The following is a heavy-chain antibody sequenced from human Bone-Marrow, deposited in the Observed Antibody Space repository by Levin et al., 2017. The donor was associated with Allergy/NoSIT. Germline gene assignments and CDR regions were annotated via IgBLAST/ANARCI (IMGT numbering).Heavy chain of an antibody. CDR1: GFIFRNYA. Sequence: PGGSLRLSCAASGFIFRNYAMNWVRQAPGKGLEWVSQISGSGGNTHYADSVKGRFTFSRDNSKNTLYLQMNSLRVDDTAVYYCAGYDTSAYHSPFDYWGQGTLVTVSS. CDR3: AGYDTSAYHSPFDY. CDR2: ISGSGGNT. V-gene: IGHV3-23*01. D-gene: IGHD3-22*01. J-gene: IGHJ4*02.